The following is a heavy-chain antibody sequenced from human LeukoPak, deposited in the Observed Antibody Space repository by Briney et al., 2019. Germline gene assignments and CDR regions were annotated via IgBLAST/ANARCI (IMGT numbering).Heavy chain of an antibody. D-gene: IGHD6-19*01. Sequence: AGGSLRLSCAASGFTFDDYGMNWVRQAPGKGLEWVSYISTTGSAIYYADSVKGRFTISRDNAKNSLYLQMNSLRTEDSAVYYCARDSIAVAADLDYWGQGTLVTVSS. J-gene: IGHJ4*02. CDR3: ARDSIAVAADLDY. CDR2: ISTTGSAI. V-gene: IGHV3-48*01. CDR1: GFTFDDYG.